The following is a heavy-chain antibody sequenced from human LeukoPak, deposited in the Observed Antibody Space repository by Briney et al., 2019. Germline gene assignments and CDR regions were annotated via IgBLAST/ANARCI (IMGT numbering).Heavy chain of an antibody. J-gene: IGHJ3*01. CDR2: INAGGST. D-gene: IGHD6-19*01. CDR3: AKDVPSWGSGFDF. V-gene: IGHV3-23*01. CDR1: GFTFSNYI. Sequence: AGSLRLSCAASGFTFSNYIMNWVRRAPGKGLEWVSSINAGGSTNYADSVKGRFTISRDNSKNTMYLEMNSLRAEDTAVYFCAKDVPSWGSGFDFWGQGTVVTVSS.